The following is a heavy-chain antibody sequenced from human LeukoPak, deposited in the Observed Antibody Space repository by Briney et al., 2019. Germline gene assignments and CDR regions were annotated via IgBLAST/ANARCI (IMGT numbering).Heavy chain of an antibody. Sequence: SETLSLTCTVSGGSISSYYWSWIRQPAGKGLEWIGRIYTSGSTNYNPSLKSRVTMSVDTSKNQFSLKLSSVTAADTAVYYCARTDNDCSSTSCPYYFDYWGQGTLVTVSS. D-gene: IGHD2-2*01. CDR2: IYTSGST. V-gene: IGHV4-4*07. J-gene: IGHJ4*02. CDR1: GGSISSYY. CDR3: ARTDNDCSSTSCPYYFDY.